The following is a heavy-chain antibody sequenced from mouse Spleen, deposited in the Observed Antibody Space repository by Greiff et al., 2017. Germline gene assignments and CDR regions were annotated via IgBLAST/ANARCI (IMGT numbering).Heavy chain of an antibody. J-gene: IGHJ2*01. CDR3: AREETYYGNYFDY. CDR2: INPGSGGT. Sequence: VQLQQSGAELVRPGTSVKVSCKASGYAFTNYLIEWVKQRPGQGLEWIGVINPGSGGTNYNEKFKGKATLTADKSSSTAYMQLSSLTSDDSAVYFCAREETYYGNYFDYWGQGTTLTVSS. D-gene: IGHD2-10*01. V-gene: IGHV1-54*01. CDR1: GYAFTNYL.